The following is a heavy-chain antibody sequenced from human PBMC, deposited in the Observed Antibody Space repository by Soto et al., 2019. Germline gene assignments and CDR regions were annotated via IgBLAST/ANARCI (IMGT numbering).Heavy chain of an antibody. CDR2: ISAYNGNT. CDR3: SRDDGSNIWFER. D-gene: IGHD3-10*01. CDR1: GYTFTSYG. J-gene: IGHJ5*02. Sequence: QVQLVQSGAEVKKPGASVKVSCKASGYTFTSYGISWVRQAPGQGLEWMGWISAYNGNTNYAQKLQGRVTMTTDTSTSTVYIELSILRSDDSAVYYCSRDDGSNIWFERWRQGTLATVSS. V-gene: IGHV1-18*04.